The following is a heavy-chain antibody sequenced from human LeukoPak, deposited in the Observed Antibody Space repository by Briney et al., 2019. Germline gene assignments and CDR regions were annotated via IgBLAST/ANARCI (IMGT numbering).Heavy chain of an antibody. CDR2: IKSKTDGGTT. V-gene: IGHV3-15*01. J-gene: IGHJ4*02. CDR1: GLTITNAY. Sequence: GGSLRLSCAASGLTITNAYMGWVRQGPGKGLEWVGRIKSKTDGGTTDYAAPVKGRFTISRDDSKNTLYLQMNSLKTEDTAVYYCTTQRSRITMVRGVIRSDHWGQGTLVTVSS. CDR3: TTQRSRITMVRGVIRSDH. D-gene: IGHD3-10*01.